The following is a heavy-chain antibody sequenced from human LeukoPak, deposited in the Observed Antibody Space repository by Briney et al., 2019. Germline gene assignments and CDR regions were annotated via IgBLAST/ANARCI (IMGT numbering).Heavy chain of an antibody. V-gene: IGHV1-69*13. J-gene: IGHJ5*02. CDR2: IIPIFGTA. CDR3: AREPSDPGWFDP. CDR1: GGTFSSYA. Sequence: GASVKVSCKASGGTFSSYAISWVRQAPGQGLEWMGGIIPIFGTANYAQKFQGRVTITADESTGTAYMELSSLRSEDTAVYYCAREPSDPGWFDPWGQGTLVTVSS.